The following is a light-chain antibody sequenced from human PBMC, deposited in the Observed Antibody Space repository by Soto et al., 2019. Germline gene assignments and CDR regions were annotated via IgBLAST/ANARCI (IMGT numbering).Light chain of an antibody. CDR3: QQYENWPRT. Sequence: EIVMTQSPATLSVFPGEIATLSFSASQSINRNLAWYQHLRGQAPRLLLYGASTRATGIPARFSGSGFGTEFTLTISSLQSEDFAVYFCQQYENWPRTFGQGTKVDIK. CDR1: QSINRN. J-gene: IGKJ1*01. V-gene: IGKV3-15*01. CDR2: GAS.